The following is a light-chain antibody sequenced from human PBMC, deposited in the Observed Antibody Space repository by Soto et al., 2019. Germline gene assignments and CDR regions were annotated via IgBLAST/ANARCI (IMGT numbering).Light chain of an antibody. CDR1: SSDVGGYNY. J-gene: IGLJ2*01. Sequence: QSALTQPASVSGSPGQSITISCTGTSSDVGGYNYVSWYQQHPGKAPKLMICEVSNRPSGVSNRFSGSKSGNTASLTISGIQVEDEADYYCSSYTSSSTLVVFGGGTKLTVL. CDR3: SSYTSSSTLVV. CDR2: EVS. V-gene: IGLV2-14*01.